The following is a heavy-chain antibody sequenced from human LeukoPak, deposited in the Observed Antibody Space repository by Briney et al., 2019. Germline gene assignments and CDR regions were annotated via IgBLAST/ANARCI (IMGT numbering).Heavy chain of an antibody. V-gene: IGHV3-73*01. D-gene: IGHD4-23*01. CDR3: TRDYGGNSAMFDY. Sequence: PGGSLRLSCAASGFTFSGSAVHWVRQASGKGLEWVGRIGSKASSYATVYAASVKGRFTISRDDSKNTAYLQMNSLKTEDTAVYYCTRDYGGNSAMFDYWGQGTLVTVSS. CDR2: IGSKASSYAT. J-gene: IGHJ4*02. CDR1: GFTFSGSA.